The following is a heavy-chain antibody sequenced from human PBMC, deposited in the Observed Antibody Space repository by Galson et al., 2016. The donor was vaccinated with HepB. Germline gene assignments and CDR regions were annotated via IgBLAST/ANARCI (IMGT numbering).Heavy chain of an antibody. CDR3: AVVGDVSRD. CDR1: GFTSTNYA. Sequence: SLRLSCAASGFTSTNYAMPWVRQAPGRGLEWVSTIRGDGSATLYADSVKGRFTISTDSSKNTLYLQMSSLKVEDTAVYYCAVVGDVSRDWGQGTLVTVSS. J-gene: IGHJ4*02. D-gene: IGHD2-21*01. V-gene: IGHV3-23*01. CDR2: IRGDGSAT.